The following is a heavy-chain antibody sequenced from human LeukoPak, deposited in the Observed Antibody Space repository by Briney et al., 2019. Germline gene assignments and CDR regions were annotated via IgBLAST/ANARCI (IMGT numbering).Heavy chain of an antibody. CDR1: GGPISSYY. D-gene: IGHD5-18*01. Sequence: SETLSLTCTVSGGPISSYYRSWIRQPAGKGLEWIGRIYTSGSTNYNPSLKSRVTMSVDTSKNQFSLKLSSVTAADTAVYYCARDLYSYGSEYFDYWGQGTLVTVSS. CDR2: IYTSGST. J-gene: IGHJ4*02. CDR3: ARDLYSYGSEYFDY. V-gene: IGHV4-4*07.